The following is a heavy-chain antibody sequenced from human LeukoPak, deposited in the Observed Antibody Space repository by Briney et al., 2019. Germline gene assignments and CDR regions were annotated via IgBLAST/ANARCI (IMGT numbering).Heavy chain of an antibody. CDR3: VRLRRNSDRSGFYYYYDN. CDR2: ISTVASYI. V-gene: IGHV3-21*01. J-gene: IGHJ4*02. CDR1: GFTFTSYS. Sequence: GGSLRLSCAASGFTFTSYSFNWVRQAPGQGLEWVSSISTVASYIYYADSVKGRFTISRDDADNSLYLQMNSLRAEDTAVYFCVRLRRNSDRSGFYYYYDNWGQGTLVTVSS. D-gene: IGHD3-22*01.